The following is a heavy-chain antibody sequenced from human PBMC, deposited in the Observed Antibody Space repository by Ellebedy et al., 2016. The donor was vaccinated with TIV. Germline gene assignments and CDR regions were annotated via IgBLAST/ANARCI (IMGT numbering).Heavy chain of an antibody. V-gene: IGHV3-73*01. J-gene: IGHJ4*02. CDR3: TRSSGPEDH. Sequence: GESLKISCAASGFNFSGSAMHWVRQASGKGLEWVGRIRSKANSYATAYAASVKGRFTISRDDSKNTAYLQMNSLKTEDTAVYYCTRSSGPEDHWGQGTLVTVSS. CDR2: IRSKANSYAT. CDR1: GFNFSGSA. D-gene: IGHD3-10*01.